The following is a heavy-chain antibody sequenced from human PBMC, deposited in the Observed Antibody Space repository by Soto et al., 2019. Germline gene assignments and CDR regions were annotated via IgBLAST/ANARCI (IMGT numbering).Heavy chain of an antibody. Sequence: TLSLTCAVSGGSISSGGYSWSWIRQPPGKGLEWIGYIYHSGSTYYNPSLKSRVTISVDRSKNQFSLKLSSVTAADTAVYYCARGSSLGQIDYWGQGTLVTVSS. CDR3: ARGSSLGQIDY. CDR2: IYHSGST. V-gene: IGHV4-30-2*01. J-gene: IGHJ4*02. CDR1: GGSISSGGYS.